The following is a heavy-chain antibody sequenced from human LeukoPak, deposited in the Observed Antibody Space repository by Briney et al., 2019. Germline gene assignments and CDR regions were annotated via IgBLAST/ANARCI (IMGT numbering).Heavy chain of an antibody. CDR1: GFTFSNYN. CDR2: VSSGRSAI. Sequence: GGSLRLSCAASGFTFSNYNMNWVRQAPGKGLEWVSYVSSGRSAIYYADSVKGRFTISRDNAKNSLYLQMNSLRDEDTAVYYCARAKNSDYYYVDYWGQGTLVTVSS. V-gene: IGHV3-48*02. CDR3: ARAKNSDYYYVDY. D-gene: IGHD2-21*02. J-gene: IGHJ4*02.